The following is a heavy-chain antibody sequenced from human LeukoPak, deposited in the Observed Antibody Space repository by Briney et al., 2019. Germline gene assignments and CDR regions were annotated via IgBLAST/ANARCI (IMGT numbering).Heavy chain of an antibody. D-gene: IGHD2-21*01. V-gene: IGHV3-74*01. CDR1: GFTFNIYT. CDR2: INSDGSST. Sequence: PGGSLRLSCAASGFTFNIYTMSWLRQAPGKGLVWVARINSDGSSTNYADSVQGRFTISRDNAKNTLYLQMNSLRAEDTAVYYCVRFTVDSEDYWGQGTLVTVSP. J-gene: IGHJ4*02. CDR3: VRFTVDSEDY.